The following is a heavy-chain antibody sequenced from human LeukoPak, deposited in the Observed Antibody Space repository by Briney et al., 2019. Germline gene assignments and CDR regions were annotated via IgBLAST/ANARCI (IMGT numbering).Heavy chain of an antibody. CDR1: GYSFTSFW. D-gene: IGHD3-16*01. CDR2: IYPGDSDT. CDR3: ARPGQLGEYTPYYFDY. Sequence: GESLKISCKGSGYSFTSFWIAWVRQMPGKGLECMGIIYPGDSDTRYSPSFQGQVTISADKSISTAYLQWSSLKASDTAMYYCARPGQLGEYTPYYFDYWGQGVLVTVS. J-gene: IGHJ4*02. V-gene: IGHV5-51*01.